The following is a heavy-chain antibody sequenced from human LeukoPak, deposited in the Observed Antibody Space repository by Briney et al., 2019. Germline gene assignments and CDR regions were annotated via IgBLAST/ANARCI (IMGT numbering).Heavy chain of an antibody. CDR2: IYTSGST. CDR3: ARDKTVGATTYYYGIDV. J-gene: IGHJ6*02. Sequence: SETLSLTCTVAGGSISSYYWRWIRQPPRKGLEWIGYIYTSGSTNYNPSLKSRATISLDTSTNQFSLRLTFVTAADTAVYFCARDKTVGATTYYYGIDVWGQGTTVTVSS. V-gene: IGHV4-4*09. D-gene: IGHD1-26*01. CDR1: GGSISSYY.